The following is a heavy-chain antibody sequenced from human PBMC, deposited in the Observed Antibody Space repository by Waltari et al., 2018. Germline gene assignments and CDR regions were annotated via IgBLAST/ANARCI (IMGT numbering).Heavy chain of an antibody. V-gene: IGHV3-7*02. CDR1: GFTFSRHW. D-gene: IGHD3-10*01. CDR2: IKEDGGET. Sequence: EVQLVESGGGLVQPGGSLRLSCVASGFTFSRHWMSWVRQAPGKGLEWVANIKEDGGETYYIDSVKGRFTVSRDNARNSLYLQMNSLRAEDTAVYYCARPQAGIRGYYGMDVWGQGTTVTVSS. CDR3: ARPQAGIRGYYGMDV. J-gene: IGHJ6*02.